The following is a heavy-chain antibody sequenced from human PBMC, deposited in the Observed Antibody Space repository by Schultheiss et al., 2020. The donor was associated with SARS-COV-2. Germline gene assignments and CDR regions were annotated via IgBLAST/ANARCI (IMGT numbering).Heavy chain of an antibody. CDR3: ARIGANLE. D-gene: IGHD3-10*01. CDR2: IYYSGST. Sequence: SETLSLTCAVYGGSFSGYYWSWIRQPPGKGLEWIGYIYYSGSTNYNPSLKSRVTISVDTSKNQFSLKLSSVTAADTAVYYCARIGANLEWGQGTLVTVSS. CDR1: GGSFSGYY. V-gene: IGHV4-59*12. J-gene: IGHJ4*02.